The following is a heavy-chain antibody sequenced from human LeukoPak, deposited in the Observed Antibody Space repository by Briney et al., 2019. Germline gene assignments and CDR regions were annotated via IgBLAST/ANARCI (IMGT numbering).Heavy chain of an antibody. CDR1: GGTFSSYA. J-gene: IGHJ6*03. D-gene: IGHD2-2*01. CDR2: IIPIFGTA. Sequence: VASVKVSCKASGGTFSSYAISWVRQAPGQGLEWMGGIIPIFGTANYAQKFQGRVTITADESTSTAYMELSSLRSEDTAVYYCARGDPQLREPEECYMDVWGKGTTVTVSS. CDR3: ARGDPQLREPEECYMDV. V-gene: IGHV1-69*01.